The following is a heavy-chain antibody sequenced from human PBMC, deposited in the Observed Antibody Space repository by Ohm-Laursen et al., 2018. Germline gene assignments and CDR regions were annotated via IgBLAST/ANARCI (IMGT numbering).Heavy chain of an antibody. Sequence: SLRLSCAASGFTFDDYAMHWVRQAPGKGLEWVSGISWNGGSIGYADSVKGRFTISRDNAKNSLYLQMNSLRAEDTALYYCAKVEGYAGAHWGQGTLVTVSS. CDR2: ISWNGGSI. CDR1: GFTFDDYA. D-gene: IGHD3-16*01. CDR3: AKVEGYAGAH. J-gene: IGHJ4*02. V-gene: IGHV3-9*01.